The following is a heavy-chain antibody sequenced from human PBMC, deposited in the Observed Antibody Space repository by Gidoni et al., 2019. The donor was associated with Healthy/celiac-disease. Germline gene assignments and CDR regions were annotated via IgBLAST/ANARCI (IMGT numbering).Heavy chain of an antibody. D-gene: IGHD4-17*01. CDR2: IYYSGST. Sequence: QVQLQESGPGLVKPSETLSLTCTVSGGSISSYYWSWIRQPPGKGLEWIGYIYYSGSTNYNPSLKSRVTISVDTSKNQFSLKLSSVTAADTAVYYCARIRPSGYGDPPYWYFDLWGRGTLVTVSS. J-gene: IGHJ2*01. V-gene: IGHV4-59*01. CDR3: ARIRPSGYGDPPYWYFDL. CDR1: GGSISSYY.